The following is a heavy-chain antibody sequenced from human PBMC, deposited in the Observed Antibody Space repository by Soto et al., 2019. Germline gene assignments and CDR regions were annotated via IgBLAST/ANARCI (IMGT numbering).Heavy chain of an antibody. Sequence: PWGSLRLSCAASGFTFSSYAMSWVRQAPGKGLEWLAGITFRGDNTYYADSVKGRFTLSRDNSRNRLDLQMNSLKVEDTALYYCAKLGTMGVFDNWGQGTLVTVSS. CDR1: GFTFSSYA. V-gene: IGHV3-23*01. J-gene: IGHJ4*02. D-gene: IGHD1-26*01. CDR3: AKLGTMGVFDN. CDR2: ITFRGDNT.